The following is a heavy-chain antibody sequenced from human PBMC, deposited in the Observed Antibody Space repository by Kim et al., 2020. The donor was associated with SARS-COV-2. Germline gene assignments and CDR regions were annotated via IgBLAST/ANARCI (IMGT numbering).Heavy chain of an antibody. CDR1: GGTFRSFA. Sequence: SVKVSCKASGGTFRSFAISWVRQAPGQGLEWMGGIIPIFGTAKYAQKFQGRVTITADESTRTAYMELSSLRSEDTAVYYCAVAYVGQGGPPNYYDLDVWGQGTPVSVSS. V-gene: IGHV1-69*13. D-gene: IGHD3-10*01. J-gene: IGHJ6*02. CDR2: IIPIFGTA. CDR3: AVAYVGQGGPPNYYDLDV.